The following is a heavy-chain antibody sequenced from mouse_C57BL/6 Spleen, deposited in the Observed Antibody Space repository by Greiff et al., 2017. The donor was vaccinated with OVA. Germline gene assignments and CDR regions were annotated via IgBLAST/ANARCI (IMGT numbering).Heavy chain of an antibody. CDR3: ARIGGSYYYAMDY. Sequence: VKLMESGPGLVQPSQSLSITCTVSGFSLTSYGVHWVRQSPGKGLEWLGVIWSGGSTDYNAAFISRLSISKDNSKSQVFFKMNSLQADDTAIYYCARIGGSYYYAMDYWGQGTSVTVSS. CDR1: GFSLTSYG. D-gene: IGHD1-1*02. V-gene: IGHV2-2*01. CDR2: IWSGGST. J-gene: IGHJ4*01.